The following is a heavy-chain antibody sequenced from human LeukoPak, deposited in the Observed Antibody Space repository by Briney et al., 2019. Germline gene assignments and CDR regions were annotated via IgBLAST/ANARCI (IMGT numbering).Heavy chain of an antibody. CDR2: IIPIFGTA. CDR1: GYTFIDYY. J-gene: IGHJ4*02. Sequence: ASVKVSCKASGYTFIDYYMHWVRQAPGQGLEWMGGIIPIFGTANYAQKFQGRVTITTDESTSTAYMELSSLRSEDTAVYYCASVVDTAMVKRGYFDYWGQGTLVTVSS. CDR3: ASVVDTAMVKRGYFDY. D-gene: IGHD5-18*01. V-gene: IGHV1-69*05.